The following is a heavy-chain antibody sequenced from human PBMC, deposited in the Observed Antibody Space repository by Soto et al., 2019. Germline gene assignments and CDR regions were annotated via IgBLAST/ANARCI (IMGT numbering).Heavy chain of an antibody. Sequence: SETLSLTCNVSGGSITGYHWSWIRQPPGKGPEWIGYISNSGSTNYNPSLKSRVTISVDRSKNQFSLKLSSVTAADTAVYYCARSQTTVTSYDYWGQGTLVTVSS. CDR3: ARSQTTVTSYDY. D-gene: IGHD4-17*01. V-gene: IGHV4-59*12. J-gene: IGHJ4*02. CDR1: GGSITGYH. CDR2: ISNSGST.